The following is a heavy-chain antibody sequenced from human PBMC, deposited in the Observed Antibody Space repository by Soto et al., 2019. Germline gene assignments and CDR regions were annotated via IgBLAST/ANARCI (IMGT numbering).Heavy chain of an antibody. D-gene: IGHD2-21*01. CDR2: VNPEATIT. CDR3: ARPKGAAYSAFDI. Sequence: EVQLVESGGGLVQPGGSLRLSCAASGFTFGRHWMHWIRQTTGEGLVSISRVNPEATITDYADSVRGRFTISGDNAKSTLYLEMHSLTAEDTGVYYCARPKGAAYSAFDIWGQGTKVTVSS. V-gene: IGHV3-74*01. CDR1: GFTFGRHW. J-gene: IGHJ3*02.